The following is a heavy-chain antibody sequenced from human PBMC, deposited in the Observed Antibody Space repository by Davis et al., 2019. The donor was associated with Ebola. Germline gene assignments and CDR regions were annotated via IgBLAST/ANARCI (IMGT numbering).Heavy chain of an antibody. CDR3: ARSDSGSYYPPYFDN. J-gene: IGHJ4*02. CDR2: VSYSGST. Sequence: MPSETLSLTCNVSGGSISSYYWSWIRQPPGKGLEWVGYVSYSGSTNYNPSLKSPVTISVDTSKNQFSLKVTSVTAADTAVYYCARSDSGSYYPPYFDNWGQGILVTVSS. D-gene: IGHD3-22*01. CDR1: GGSISSYY. V-gene: IGHV4-59*01.